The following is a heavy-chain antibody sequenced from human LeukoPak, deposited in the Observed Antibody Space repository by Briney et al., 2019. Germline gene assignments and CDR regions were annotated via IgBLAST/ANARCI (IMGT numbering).Heavy chain of an antibody. J-gene: IGHJ4*02. CDR1: GGSFSGYY. CDR2: INHSGST. V-gene: IGHV4-34*01. D-gene: IGHD3-22*01. CDR3: ARQETYYYDSSGYYIFDY. Sequence: SSETLSLTCAVYGGSFSGYYWSWLRQPPGKGLEWIGEINHSGSTNYNPSLKSRVTISVDTSKNQFSLKLSSVTAADTAVYYCARQETYYYDSSGYYIFDYWGQGTLVTVSS.